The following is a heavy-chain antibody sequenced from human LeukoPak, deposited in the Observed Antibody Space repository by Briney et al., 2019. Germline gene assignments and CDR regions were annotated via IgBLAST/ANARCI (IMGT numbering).Heavy chain of an antibody. CDR3: AREHNYAFDN. Sequence: GGSLRLSCAASGFTFSDYSMNWVRQAPGKGLEWISWVGISSGNTKYAASVKGRFTISGDNAKNSLYLQMNSLRVEDTAVYYCAREHNYAFDNWGQGTLVTVSS. D-gene: IGHD1-1*01. V-gene: IGHV3-48*04. CDR2: VGISSGNT. J-gene: IGHJ4*02. CDR1: GFTFSDYS.